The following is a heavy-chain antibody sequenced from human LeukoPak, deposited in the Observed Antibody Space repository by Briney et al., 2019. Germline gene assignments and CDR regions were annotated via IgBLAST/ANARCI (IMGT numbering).Heavy chain of an antibody. CDR3: AKQLGPSSGWPYFDY. CDR1: GFTFSSYA. Sequence: GGSLRLSCAASGFTFSSYAMSWVRQAPGKGLEWVSAITVSCGRPYSPHSVTCRFTISIDNSKHTLYLQMNSLRAEDTAVYYCAKQLGPSSGWPYFDYWGQGTLVTVSS. V-gene: IGHV3-23*01. CDR2: ITVSCGRP. D-gene: IGHD6-19*01. J-gene: IGHJ4*02.